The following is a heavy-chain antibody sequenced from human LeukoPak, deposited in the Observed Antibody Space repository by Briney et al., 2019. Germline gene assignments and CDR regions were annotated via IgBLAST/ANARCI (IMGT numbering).Heavy chain of an antibody. D-gene: IGHD3-3*01. CDR1: GFTFSSYS. CDR3: ATSDDLWSGMDN. J-gene: IGHJ4*02. CDR2: ISSTSSYI. Sequence: GGSLRLSCAASGFTFSSYSMNWVRQAPGKGLEWVSSISSTSSYIYYADSVKGRFTISRDNAKNSLYLQMDSLRAEDTAVYHCATSDDLWSGMDNWGQGTLVTVSS. V-gene: IGHV3-21*01.